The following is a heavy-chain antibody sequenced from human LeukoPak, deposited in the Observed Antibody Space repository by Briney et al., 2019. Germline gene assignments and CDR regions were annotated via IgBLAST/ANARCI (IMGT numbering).Heavy chain of an antibody. CDR3: AGEVGAAGPSDDFDI. D-gene: IGHD6-13*01. J-gene: IGHJ3*02. V-gene: IGHV3-7*01. CDR1: GFTFSNYW. CDR2: IKQEGSAK. Sequence: GGSLRLSCAASGFTFSNYWMSWVRQAPGKGLEWVANIKQEGSAKNYVDSVKGRFTISRDNAKNSLYLQMNSLRAEDTAVYYCAGEVGAAGPSDDFDIWGQGTMVTVSS.